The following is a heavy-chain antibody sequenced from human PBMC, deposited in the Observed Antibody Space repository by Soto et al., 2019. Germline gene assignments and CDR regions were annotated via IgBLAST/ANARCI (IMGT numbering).Heavy chain of an antibody. CDR3: ARHPGGRGYYYGMDV. CDR2: INAGNSDT. J-gene: IGHJ6*02. Sequence: GPPVKVSCKASGYTFTSYAMHWVRQAPGQRLEWMGWINAGNSDTTYSQKFQGRVTITADESTSTAYMELSSLRSEDTAVYYCARHPGGRGYYYGMDVWGQGTMVTVSS. CDR1: GYTFTSYA. V-gene: IGHV1-3*01. D-gene: IGHD2-15*01.